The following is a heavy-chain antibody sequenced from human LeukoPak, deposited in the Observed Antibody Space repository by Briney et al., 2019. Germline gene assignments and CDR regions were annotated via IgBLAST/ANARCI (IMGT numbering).Heavy chain of an antibody. CDR1: GFTFSSYS. CDR3: AKGGQGSGRVFDI. Sequence: GGSLRLSCAASGFTFSSYSMSWVRQAPGKGLEWVSAISGSGGSTYYADTVKGRFTISRDNSKNTLYLQMNSLRAQDTAVYYCAKGGQGSGRVFDILGQGTMVSVSS. J-gene: IGHJ3*02. D-gene: IGHD6-25*01. CDR2: ISGSGGST. V-gene: IGHV3-23*01.